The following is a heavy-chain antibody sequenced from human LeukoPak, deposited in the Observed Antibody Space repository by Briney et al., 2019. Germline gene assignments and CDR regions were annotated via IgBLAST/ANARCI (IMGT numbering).Heavy chain of an antibody. CDR1: GSIFTSYW. CDR2: IYPGDSDT. V-gene: IGHV5-51*01. CDR3: ARFDLGEDGVIDY. J-gene: IGHJ4*02. Sequence: GASLQISCKGSGSIFTSYWIGWGRQLPGKGLEWMGVIYPGDSDTRYSPSFQGQVTISADKSISTAYLQWSSLKASDTAMYYCARFDLGEDGVIDYWGQGTLVTVSS. D-gene: IGHD3-16*01.